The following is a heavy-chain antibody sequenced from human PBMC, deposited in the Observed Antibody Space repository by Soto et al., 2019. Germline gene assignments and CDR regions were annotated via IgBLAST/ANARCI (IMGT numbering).Heavy chain of an antibody. J-gene: IGHJ4*02. CDR2: ISGSGGST. V-gene: IGHV3-23*04. Sequence: EVQLVESGGGLVKPGGSLRLSCAASGFTFSSYSMNWVRQAPGKGLEWVSAISGSGGSTYYADSVKGRFTISRDNSKNTLYLQMNSLRAEDTAVYYCAKDLRGYGSGSYGYYFDYWGQGTLVTVSS. CDR3: AKDLRGYGSGSYGYYFDY. D-gene: IGHD3-10*01. CDR1: GFTFSSYS.